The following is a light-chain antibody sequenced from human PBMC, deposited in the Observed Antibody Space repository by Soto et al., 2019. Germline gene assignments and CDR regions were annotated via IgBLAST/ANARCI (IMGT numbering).Light chain of an antibody. J-gene: IGKJ5*01. Sequence: DIQMTQSPSSLSASVGDRDTITCRASQSISSYLNWYQQKPGKAPKLLIYAASSLQSGVPSRFSGSGSGTDFTLTISSLQPEDFATYYCQQSYSTPITFGQGTRLAIK. CDR1: QSISSY. V-gene: IGKV1-39*01. CDR2: AAS. CDR3: QQSYSTPIT.